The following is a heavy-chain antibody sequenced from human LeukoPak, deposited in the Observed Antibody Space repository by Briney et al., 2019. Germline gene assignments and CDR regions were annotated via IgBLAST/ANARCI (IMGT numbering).Heavy chain of an antibody. D-gene: IGHD2-15*01. V-gene: IGHV1-18*01. CDR1: GYTFTSYG. CDR3: ARYVVVVAARYYYYYMDV. Sequence: GASVKVSCKASGYTFTSYGISWVRQAPGQGLEWMGWISAYNGNTNYAQKLQGRVTMTTDTSTSTAYMELRSLRSDDTAVYYCARYVVVVAARYYYYYMDVWGKGTTVTVSS. CDR2: ISAYNGNT. J-gene: IGHJ6*03.